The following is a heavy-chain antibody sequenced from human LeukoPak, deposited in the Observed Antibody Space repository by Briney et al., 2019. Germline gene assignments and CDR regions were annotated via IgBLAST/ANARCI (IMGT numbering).Heavy chain of an antibody. D-gene: IGHD2-2*03. Sequence: GGSLRLSCAASGFTFSSYAMSWVRQAPGKGLGWVSAISGSGGSTYYADSVKGRFTISRDNSKNTLYLQMNSLRAEDTAVYYCAKDGYCSSTSCYGRHAFDIWGQGTMVTVSS. CDR2: ISGSGGST. V-gene: IGHV3-23*01. CDR1: GFTFSSYA. CDR3: AKDGYCSSTSCYGRHAFDI. J-gene: IGHJ3*02.